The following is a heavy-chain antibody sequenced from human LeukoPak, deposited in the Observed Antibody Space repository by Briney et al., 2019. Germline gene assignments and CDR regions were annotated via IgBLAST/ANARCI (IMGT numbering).Heavy chain of an antibody. J-gene: IGHJ4*02. CDR2: SKCKTDGGTT. D-gene: IGHD4-17*01. CDR3: TTGGTVTFDY. V-gene: IGHV3-15*01. CDR1: RFTISNAW. Sequence: GGSLTLSCAAYRFTISNAWMSRVRQAPGKGLEWVGRSKCKTDGGTTDYAAPVKGRFTISRDDSKNTLYLQMNSLKTEDTAVYYCTTGGTVTFDYWGQGTLVTVSS.